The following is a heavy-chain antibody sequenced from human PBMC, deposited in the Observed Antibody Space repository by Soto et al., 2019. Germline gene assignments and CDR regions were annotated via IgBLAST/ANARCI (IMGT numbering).Heavy chain of an antibody. CDR2: IYYSGRT. Sequence: SETLSLTCTVSGGSISSYYWSWIRQPPGKGREWIGYIYYSGRTNYNPSLKSRVTISVDPSKNQFSLRLSSVTAADTAVYYCARHYYYGSGSPIYYYYYMDVWGKGTTVTVSS. CDR3: ARHYYYGSGSPIYYYYYMDV. J-gene: IGHJ6*03. V-gene: IGHV4-59*08. CDR1: GGSISSYY. D-gene: IGHD3-10*01.